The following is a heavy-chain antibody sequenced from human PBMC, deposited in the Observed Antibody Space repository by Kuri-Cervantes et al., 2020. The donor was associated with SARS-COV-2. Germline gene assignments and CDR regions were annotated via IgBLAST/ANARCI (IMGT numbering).Heavy chain of an antibody. Sequence: ATVKVSCKASGYTFTGYYMHWGRQAPGQGREWMGWINPNSGGTNYAQKFQGWVTMTRDTSISTVYMELSRLRSDDTAVYYCARGMVRGIIQNYYYAMDVWGQGTTVTVSS. J-gene: IGHJ6*02. CDR1: GYTFTGYY. CDR3: ARGMVRGIIQNYYYAMDV. CDR2: INPNSGGT. V-gene: IGHV1-2*04. D-gene: IGHD3-10*01.